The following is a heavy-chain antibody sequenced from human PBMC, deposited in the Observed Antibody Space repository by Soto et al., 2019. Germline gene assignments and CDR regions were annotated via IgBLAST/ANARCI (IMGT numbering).Heavy chain of an antibody. Sequence: QVQLQQWGAGLLKPSETLSLTYAVYGGSFSGYYWSWIRQPPGKGLEWIGEINHSGSTNYNPSLKSRVTISVDTSKNQFSLKLSSVTAADTAVYFCARARDLLDALDYWGQGTLVTVSS. V-gene: IGHV4-34*02. CDR1: GGSFSGYY. CDR2: INHSGST. J-gene: IGHJ4*02. D-gene: IGHD1-26*01. CDR3: ARARDLLDALDY.